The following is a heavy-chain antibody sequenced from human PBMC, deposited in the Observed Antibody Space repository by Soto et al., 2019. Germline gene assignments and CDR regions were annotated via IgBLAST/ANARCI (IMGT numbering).Heavy chain of an antibody. CDR3: AKMGCLPRSFADY. CDR2: MSVFGGSI. J-gene: IGHJ4*02. V-gene: IGHV3-23*01. CDR1: GFAFGSYV. Sequence: PRLESWGGLIRPGGSLRLSCAASGFAFGSYVMSWVRQAPGKGLEWVSSMSVFGGSIYYADSVKGRFTSSRDNSKNTLYLQMNSLRVNDTAVYYCAKMGCLPRSFADYWGQGALVTVSS. D-gene: IGHD3-16*01.